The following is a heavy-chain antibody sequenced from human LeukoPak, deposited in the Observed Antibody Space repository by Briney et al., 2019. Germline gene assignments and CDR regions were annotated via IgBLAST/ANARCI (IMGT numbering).Heavy chain of an antibody. Sequence: SGGSLRLSCAASGFTFSSYAMHWVRQAPGKGLEWVAVISYDGSNKYYADSVKGRFTISRDNSKNTLYLQMNSLRAEDTAVYYCARDVGYSSGWHGANFDYWGQGTLVTVSS. J-gene: IGHJ4*02. CDR1: GFTFSSYA. CDR3: ARDVGYSSGWHGANFDY. V-gene: IGHV3-30*04. D-gene: IGHD6-19*01. CDR2: ISYDGSNK.